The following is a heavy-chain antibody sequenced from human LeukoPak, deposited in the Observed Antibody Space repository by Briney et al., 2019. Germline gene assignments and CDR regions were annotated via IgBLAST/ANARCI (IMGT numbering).Heavy chain of an antibody. V-gene: IGHV4-34*01. CDR2: INHSGST. Sequence: SETLSLTCAVYGGSISGYYWSWILQPPAKGLVWIGEINHSGSTTYNPPLKSRVAISVEASKNQFFLKLSSVMAAATAVYYLAGGHRGGYSKGWFDPWGQGTLVSVSS. D-gene: IGHD4-11*01. CDR1: GGSISGYY. CDR3: AGGHRGGYSKGWFDP. J-gene: IGHJ5*02.